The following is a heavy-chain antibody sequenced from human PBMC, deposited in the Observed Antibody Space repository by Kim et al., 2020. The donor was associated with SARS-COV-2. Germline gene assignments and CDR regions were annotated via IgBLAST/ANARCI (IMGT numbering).Heavy chain of an antibody. CDR3: ARTYYGFDY. J-gene: IGHJ4*02. D-gene: IGHD3-22*01. CDR1: DGSFSDYF. V-gene: IGHV4-34*01. Sequence: SETLSLTCAVYDGSFSDYFWSWIRQPPGEGLEWIAEIHHSGNTNYNPSFKSRVTISVDTSKKQISLKVFSVTAADTAVYYCARTYYGFDYWGQGTLVTVS. CDR2: IHHSGNT.